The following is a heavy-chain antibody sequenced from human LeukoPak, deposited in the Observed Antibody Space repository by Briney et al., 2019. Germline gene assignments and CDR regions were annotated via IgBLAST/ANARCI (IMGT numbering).Heavy chain of an antibody. Sequence: GGSLRLSCAASGFTFSSYEMNWLRQAPGKGLEWVSYISNSGSNIYYAHSVKGRFTISRDNAKNSLYLQMDSLRAEDTAVYYWARDQVGANDGFDIWGQGTMVTVSS. CDR2: ISNSGSNI. J-gene: IGHJ3*02. D-gene: IGHD1-26*01. V-gene: IGHV3-48*03. CDR3: ARDQVGANDGFDI. CDR1: GFTFSSYE.